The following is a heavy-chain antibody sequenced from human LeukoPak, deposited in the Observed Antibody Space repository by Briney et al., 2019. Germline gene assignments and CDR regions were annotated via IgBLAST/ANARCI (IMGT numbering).Heavy chain of an antibody. CDR3: ARTPTPYCGGDCYDFDY. CDR2: ISSSSSYI. D-gene: IGHD2-21*02. CDR1: GLTFSSYS. Sequence: GGSLRLSCAASGLTFSSYSMNWVRQAPGKGLEWVSSISSSSSYIYYADSVKGRFTISRDNAKNSLYLQMNSLRAEDTAVYYCARTPTPYCGGDCYDFDYWGQGTLVTVSS. V-gene: IGHV3-21*01. J-gene: IGHJ4*02.